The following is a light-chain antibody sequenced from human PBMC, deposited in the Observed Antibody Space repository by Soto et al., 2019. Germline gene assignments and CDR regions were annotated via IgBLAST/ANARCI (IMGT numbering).Light chain of an antibody. Sequence: QSFLTQPASVSGSPGQSITISCTGTSSDVGGYNYVSWYQQHPGKAPKLMIYEVSDRPSGVSNRFSGSKSGNTASLTISGLQAEDEADYYCSSYTITSTYVFGTGTKLTVL. J-gene: IGLJ1*01. V-gene: IGLV2-14*01. CDR2: EVS. CDR3: SSYTITSTYV. CDR1: SSDVGGYNY.